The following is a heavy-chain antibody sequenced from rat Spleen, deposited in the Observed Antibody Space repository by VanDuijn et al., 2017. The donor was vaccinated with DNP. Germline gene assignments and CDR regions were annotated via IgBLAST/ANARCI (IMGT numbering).Heavy chain of an antibody. D-gene: IGHD4-4*01. V-gene: IGHV5-31*01. Sequence: EVQLVESGGGLVQPGKSLKVSCDASGFTFNNFWMTWIRQVPGKGLEWVAAISNNGDDTYYPDSVKGRFTIPRDNAKNILYLQMNRLRSEDTATYYCARDFRGSDYWGQGVMVTVSS. J-gene: IGHJ2*01. CDR3: ARDFRGSDY. CDR1: GFTFNNFW. CDR2: ISNNGDDT.